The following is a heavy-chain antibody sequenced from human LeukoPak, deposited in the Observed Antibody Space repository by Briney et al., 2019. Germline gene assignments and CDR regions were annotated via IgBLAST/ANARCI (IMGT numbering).Heavy chain of an antibody. CDR2: ISGSGGST. V-gene: IGHV3-23*01. CDR3: AKDLYGGNRWGAFDI. J-gene: IGHJ3*02. CDR1: GFTFSSYA. Sequence: PGGSLRLACAASGFTFSSYAMSWVRQAPGKGLEWVSAISGSGGSTYYADSVKGRFTISRDNSKNTLYLQMNSLRAEDTAVYYCAKDLYGGNRWGAFDIWGQGTMVTVSS. D-gene: IGHD4-23*01.